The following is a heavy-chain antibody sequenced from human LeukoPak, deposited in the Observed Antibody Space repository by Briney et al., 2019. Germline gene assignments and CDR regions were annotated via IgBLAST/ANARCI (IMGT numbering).Heavy chain of an antibody. Sequence: QPGGSLRLSCGASGFSFSSYWMHWVRQAPGKGLMWVSRVNNDGSSTTYADSSEGRFTISRDHARNTLYLQMNSLRAEDTAVYYCARSSYPYYFDYWGQGTLVTVSS. D-gene: IGHD6-19*01. CDR3: ARSSYPYYFDY. CDR1: GFSFSSYW. V-gene: IGHV3-74*01. J-gene: IGHJ4*02. CDR2: VNNDGSST.